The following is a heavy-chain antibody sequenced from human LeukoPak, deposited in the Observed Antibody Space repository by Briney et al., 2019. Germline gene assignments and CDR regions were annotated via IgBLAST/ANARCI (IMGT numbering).Heavy chain of an antibody. D-gene: IGHD3-3*01. CDR3: ARVPYYDFWSGYSDYYYYGMDV. V-gene: IGHV1-46*01. CDR2: INPSGGST. Sequence: ASVKVSCKASGYTFTSYYMHWVRQAPGQGLEWMGIINPSGGSTNYAQKLQGRVTMTTDTSTSTAYMELRSLRSDDTAVYYCARVPYYDFWSGYSDYYYYGMDVWGQGTTVTVSS. CDR1: GYTFTSYY. J-gene: IGHJ6*02.